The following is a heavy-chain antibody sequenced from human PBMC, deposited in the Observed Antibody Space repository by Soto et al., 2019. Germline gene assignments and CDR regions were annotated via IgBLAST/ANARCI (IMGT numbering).Heavy chain of an antibody. CDR1: GFTFSSYG. CDR3: AKEFAVAGPLDY. Sequence: PGGSLRLSCAASGFTFSSYGMHWVRQAPGKGLEWVAVISYDGSNKYYADSVKGRFTISRDNSKNTLYLQMNSLRAEDTAVYYCAKEFAVAGPLDYWGQGTLVTVSS. D-gene: IGHD6-19*01. J-gene: IGHJ4*02. CDR2: ISYDGSNK. V-gene: IGHV3-30*18.